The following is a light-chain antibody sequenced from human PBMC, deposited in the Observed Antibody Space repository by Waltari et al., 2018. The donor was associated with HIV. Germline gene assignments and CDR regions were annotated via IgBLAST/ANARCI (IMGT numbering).Light chain of an antibody. CDR1: ASDFGLYNS. V-gene: IGLV2-14*03. CDR2: DVD. J-gene: IGLJ2*01. CDR3: ASFTDDNTVI. Sequence: AVTQPASVSGLPGQSTTIPCPGDASDFGLYNSVSWYQQHSGKPPRLILYDVDSRASGVSDRFSGSMSGNTASLTISGLRAEDEGHYYCASFTDDNTVIFGGGTEVTVL.